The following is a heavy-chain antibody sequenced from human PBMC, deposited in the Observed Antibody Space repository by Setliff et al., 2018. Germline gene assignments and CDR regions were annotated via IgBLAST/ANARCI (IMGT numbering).Heavy chain of an antibody. V-gene: IGHV1-3*01. Sequence: ASVKVSCKASGYTFTDYDMHWVRQAPGQRIEWMGWINPGNGNTKYSQKFQGRVTITRDTSASTAYMELSSLRSEDTAVYYCARDKGYDSSGYYFYYYYYLDVCGKGTTVTVSS. CDR2: INPGNGNT. CDR3: ARDKGYDSSGYYFYYYYYLDV. J-gene: IGHJ6*03. D-gene: IGHD3-22*01. CDR1: GYTFTDYD.